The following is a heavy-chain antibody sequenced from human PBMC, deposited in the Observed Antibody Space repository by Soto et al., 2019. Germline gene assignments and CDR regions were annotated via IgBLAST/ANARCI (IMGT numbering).Heavy chain of an antibody. D-gene: IGHD3-10*01. CDR3: ARVSYYYGSGSPYGMDL. J-gene: IGHJ6*02. CDR2: ISAYNGNT. V-gene: IGHV1-18*01. CDR1: GYTFTSYG. Sequence: QVQLVQSGAEVKKPGASVKVSCKASGYTFTSYGISWVRQAPGQGLEWMGWISAYNGNTNYAQKLQGRVTMTTDTTTSTAYMGMRSLRSDATAVYYCARVSYYYGSGSPYGMDLWGQGTTVTVSS.